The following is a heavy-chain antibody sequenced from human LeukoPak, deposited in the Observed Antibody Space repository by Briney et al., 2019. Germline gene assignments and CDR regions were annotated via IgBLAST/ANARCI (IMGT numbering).Heavy chain of an antibody. CDR2: INHSGST. V-gene: IGHV4-34*01. J-gene: IGHJ4*02. Sequence: PSETLSLTCAVYGGSFSGYYWSWLRQPPGKGLEWIGEINHSGSTNYNPSLKSRVTISVDTSKNQFSLKLSSVTAADTAVYYCARARRRYSCGLDYWGQGTLVTVSS. CDR1: GGSFSGYY. D-gene: IGHD5-18*01. CDR3: ARARRRYSCGLDY.